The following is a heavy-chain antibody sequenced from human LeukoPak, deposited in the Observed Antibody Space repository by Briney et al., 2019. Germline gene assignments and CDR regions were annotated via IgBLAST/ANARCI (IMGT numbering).Heavy chain of an antibody. V-gene: IGHV3-23*01. CDR1: GFTFSSYA. Sequence: GGSLRLSCAASGFTFSSYAMSWVRQAPGKGLEWVSAISGSGGSTYYADSVKGRFTISRDNSKNTLYLQMNSLRAEDTAVYYCAQDGWELFSHPVDYWGQGTLVTVSS. D-gene: IGHD1-26*01. CDR2: ISGSGGST. CDR3: AQDGWELFSHPVDY. J-gene: IGHJ4*02.